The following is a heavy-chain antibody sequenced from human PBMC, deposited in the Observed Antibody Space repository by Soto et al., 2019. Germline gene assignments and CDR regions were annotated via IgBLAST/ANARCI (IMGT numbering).Heavy chain of an antibody. CDR3: ASPKSRDYDFGSGYQRYYYYYMDV. CDR2: ISSSSSTI. J-gene: IGHJ6*03. CDR1: GFTFSSYS. Sequence: GGSLRLSCAASGFTFSSYSMNWVRQAPGKGLEWVSYISSSSSTIYYADSVKGRFTISRDNAKNSLYLQMNSLRAEDTAVYYCASPKSRDYDFGSGYQRYYYYYMDVWGKGTTVTVSS. V-gene: IGHV3-48*01. D-gene: IGHD3-3*01.